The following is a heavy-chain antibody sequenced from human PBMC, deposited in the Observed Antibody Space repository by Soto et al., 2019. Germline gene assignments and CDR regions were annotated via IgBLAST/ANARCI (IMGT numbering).Heavy chain of an antibody. J-gene: IGHJ4*02. D-gene: IGHD5-12*01. CDR2: TYYRSKWYN. Sequence: SQTLSLTCAISGDSVSSNSSAWNWIRQSPSRVLEWLGRTYYRSKWYNDYAVSVKSRITINPDTSKNQFSLQLNSVTPEDTAVYYCAREGGDSGYDSGYFDYWGQGPLVTV. V-gene: IGHV6-1*01. CDR1: GDSVSSNSSA. CDR3: AREGGDSGYDSGYFDY.